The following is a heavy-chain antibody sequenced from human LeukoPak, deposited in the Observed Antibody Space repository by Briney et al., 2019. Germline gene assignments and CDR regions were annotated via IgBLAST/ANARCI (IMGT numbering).Heavy chain of an antibody. CDR2: IYHSGST. Sequence: SETLSLTCTVSGYSISSGYYWGWIRQPPGKGLEWIGSIYHSGSTNYNPSLKSRVTISVDKSKNQFSLKLSSVTAADTAVYYCARGGYNHRGVVVVAATPFDYWGQGTLVTVSS. V-gene: IGHV4-38-2*02. J-gene: IGHJ4*02. CDR1: GYSISSGYY. CDR3: ARGGYNHRGVVVVAATPFDY. D-gene: IGHD2-15*01.